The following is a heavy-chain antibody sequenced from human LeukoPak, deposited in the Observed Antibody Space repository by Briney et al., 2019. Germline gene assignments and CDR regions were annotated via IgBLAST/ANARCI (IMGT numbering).Heavy chain of an antibody. CDR1: GYTFSDYY. CDR2: VNPEDSEK. D-gene: IGHD5-24*01. V-gene: IGHV1-69-2*01. CDR3: ATYKGDFDY. J-gene: IGHJ4*02. Sequence: ATVKLSCKVSGYTFSDYYMHWVRQAPGKGLEWMGLVNPEDSEKIYAEKFKGRVTITADTSTGTAYMELSSLRSEDTAVYYCATYKGDFDYCGQGTLVTVSS.